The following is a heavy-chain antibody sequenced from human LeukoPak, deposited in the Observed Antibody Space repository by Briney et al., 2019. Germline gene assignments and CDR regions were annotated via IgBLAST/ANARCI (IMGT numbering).Heavy chain of an antibody. CDR1: GGSFSGYY. J-gene: IGHJ1*01. D-gene: IGHD6-19*01. CDR3: ARSAVAGTLAYFQH. Sequence: SETLSLTCAVYGGSFSGYYWSWIRQPPGKGLEWIGEINHSGSTNYNPSLKSRVTISVDTSKNQFSLKLSSVTAADTAVYYCARSAVAGTLAYFQHWGQGTLVSVSS. V-gene: IGHV4-34*01. CDR2: INHSGST.